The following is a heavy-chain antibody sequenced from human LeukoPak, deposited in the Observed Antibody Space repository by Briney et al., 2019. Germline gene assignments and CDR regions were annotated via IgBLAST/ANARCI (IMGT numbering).Heavy chain of an antibody. J-gene: IGHJ4*02. CDR1: GITLSNYG. CDR3: AKRGVVIRVILVGFHKEAYYFDS. D-gene: IGHD3-22*01. V-gene: IGHV3-23*01. Sequence: PGGSLRLSCAVSGITLSNYGMSWVRQAPGKGLEWVAGISGSGGGTIYADSVKGRFTISRDNAKNTLYLQMNSLRAEDTAVYFCAKRGVVIRVILVGFHKEAYYFDSWGQGALVTVPS. CDR2: ISGSGGGT.